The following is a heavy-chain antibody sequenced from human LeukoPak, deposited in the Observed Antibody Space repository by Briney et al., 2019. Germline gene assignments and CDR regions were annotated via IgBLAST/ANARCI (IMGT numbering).Heavy chain of an antibody. CDR1: GFTFSSYG. CDR3: AKDSRGYSYGYTLDY. J-gene: IGHJ4*02. D-gene: IGHD5-18*01. Sequence: PGRSLRLSCAASGFTFSSYGMHWVRQAPGKGLEWVAVISYDGSNKYYADSVKGRFTISRDNSKNTLYLQVNSLRAEDTAVYYCAKDSRGYSYGYTLDYWGQGTLVTVSS. V-gene: IGHV3-30*18. CDR2: ISYDGSNK.